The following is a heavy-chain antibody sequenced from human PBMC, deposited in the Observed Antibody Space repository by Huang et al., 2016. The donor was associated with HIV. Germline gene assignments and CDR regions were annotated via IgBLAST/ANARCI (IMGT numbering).Heavy chain of an antibody. CDR3: ARSDMRNFDWLLHY. D-gene: IGHD3-9*01. J-gene: IGHJ4*02. CDR2: ISAYNGNT. CDR1: GYTFTSYV. V-gene: IGHV1-18*04. Sequence: QVQLVQSGAEVKKPGASVKVSCKASGYTFTSYVINWVRQAPGQGPEWMGWISAYNGNTNYAQKFQGRVTMTTDTSTSTAYMELRSLRSDDTAVYYCARSDMRNFDWLLHYWGQGTLVTVSS.